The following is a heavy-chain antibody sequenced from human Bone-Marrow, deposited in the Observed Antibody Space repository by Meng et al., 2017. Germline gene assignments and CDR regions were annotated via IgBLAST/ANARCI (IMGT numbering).Heavy chain of an antibody. V-gene: IGHV6-1*01. CDR3: ARQEGAFDY. Sequence: QLQQQQPGPARVKHSQTLSTTCSISGDSVSSNSAAWNWLRQSPSRGLEWLGRTYYRSKWYNDYAVSVKSRITINPDTSKNQFSLQLNSVTPEDTAVYYCARQEGAFDYWGQGTLVTVSS. CDR2: TYYRSKWYN. J-gene: IGHJ4*02. CDR1: GDSVSSNSAA. D-gene: IGHD3-16*01.